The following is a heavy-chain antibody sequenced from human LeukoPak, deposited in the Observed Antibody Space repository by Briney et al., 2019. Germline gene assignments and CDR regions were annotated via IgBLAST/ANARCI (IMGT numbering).Heavy chain of an antibody. V-gene: IGHV3-21*01. D-gene: IGHD2-8*01. CDR3: AGRYCSNGVCSFDP. CDR1: GFTFSTYS. J-gene: IGHJ5*02. CDR2: ISTDSDFI. Sequence: GSLRLSCAASGFTFSTYSMNWVRQAPGKGLEWVSSISTDSDFIYYADSVKGRFTISRDNAENSLSLQMNSLRVEDTAVYYCAGRYCSNGVCSFDPWGQGTLVTVSS.